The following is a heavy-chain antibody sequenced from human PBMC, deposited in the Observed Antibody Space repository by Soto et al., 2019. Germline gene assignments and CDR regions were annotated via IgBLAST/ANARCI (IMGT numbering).Heavy chain of an antibody. CDR1: GYTFTSYG. V-gene: IGHV1-18*01. D-gene: IGHD6-6*01. CDR2: ISAYNGNT. J-gene: IGHJ5*02. CDR3: AREVGEQLDPNWFYP. Sequence: ASVKVSCKASGYTFTSYGISWVRQAPGQGLEWMGWISAYNGNTNYAQKLQGSVTMTTDTSTSTAYMELRSLRSDDTAVYYCAREVGEQLDPNWFYPWSQGTLVTVSS.